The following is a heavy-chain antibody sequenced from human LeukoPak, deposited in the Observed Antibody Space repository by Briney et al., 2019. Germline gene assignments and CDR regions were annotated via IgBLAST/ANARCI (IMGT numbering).Heavy chain of an antibody. CDR1: GGSISSYY. CDR2: IYTSGST. CDR3: XXXXSSSGYYGMDV. J-gene: IGHJ6*02. D-gene: IGHD6-6*01. Sequence: SETLSLTCTVSGGSISSYYWSWIRQPAGKGLEWIGRIYTSGSTNYNPSLKSRVTMSVDTSKNQFSLKLSSVTAADTAVYYCXXXXSSSGYYGMDVWGQGTTVTVSS. V-gene: IGHV4-4*07.